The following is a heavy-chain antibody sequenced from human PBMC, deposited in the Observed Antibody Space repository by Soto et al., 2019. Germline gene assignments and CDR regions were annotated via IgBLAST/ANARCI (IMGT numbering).Heavy chain of an antibody. Sequence: VGSLRLSCAASGFTFSSYGMHWVRQAPGKGLEWVAVISYDGSNKYYADSVKGRFTISRDNSKNTLYLQMNSLRAEDTAVYYCAKGSEDIVVVVADTTHGYFDYWGQGTLVTVSS. CDR2: ISYDGSNK. CDR1: GFTFSSYG. CDR3: AKGSEDIVVVVADTTHGYFDY. J-gene: IGHJ4*02. D-gene: IGHD2-15*01. V-gene: IGHV3-30*18.